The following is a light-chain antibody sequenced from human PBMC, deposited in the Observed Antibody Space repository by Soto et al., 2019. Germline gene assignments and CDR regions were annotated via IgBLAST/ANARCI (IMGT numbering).Light chain of an antibody. CDR3: QQYGSLFT. Sequence: EIVFTQSPATLSLSPGERATLSCGASQSVSSSYLAWYQQKPGLAPRLLIYDASSRATGIPDRFSGSGSGTDFTLTISRLEPEDFAVYYCQQYGSLFTFGPGTKVDIK. CDR2: DAS. J-gene: IGKJ3*01. CDR1: QSVSSSY. V-gene: IGKV3D-20*01.